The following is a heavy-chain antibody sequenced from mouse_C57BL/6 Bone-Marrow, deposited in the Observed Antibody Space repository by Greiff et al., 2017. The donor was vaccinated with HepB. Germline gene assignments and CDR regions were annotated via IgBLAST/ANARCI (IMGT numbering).Heavy chain of an antibody. CDR2: ISYDGSN. CDR1: GYSITSGYY. V-gene: IGHV3-6*01. J-gene: IGHJ2*01. CDR3: ARGGTVVARYFDY. D-gene: IGHD1-1*01. Sequence: EVQLVESGPGLVKPSQSLSLTCSVTGYSITSGYYWNWIRQFPGNKLEWMGYISYDGSNNYNPSLKNRISITRDTSKNQFFLKLNSVTTEDTATYYCARGGTVVARYFDYWGQGTTLTVSS.